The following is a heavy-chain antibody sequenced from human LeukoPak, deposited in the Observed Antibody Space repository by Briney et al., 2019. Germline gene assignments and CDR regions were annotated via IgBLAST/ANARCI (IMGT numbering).Heavy chain of an antibody. J-gene: IGHJ4*02. Sequence: SETLSLTCAVYGGSFSDYYWSWIRQPPGKGLEWTGEINHSGSTNYNPSLKSRVTISVDTSKNQFSLKLSSVTAADTAVYYCARGSITMIAFDHWGQGTLVTVSS. D-gene: IGHD3-22*01. CDR2: INHSGST. CDR1: GGSFSDYY. CDR3: ARGSITMIAFDH. V-gene: IGHV4-34*01.